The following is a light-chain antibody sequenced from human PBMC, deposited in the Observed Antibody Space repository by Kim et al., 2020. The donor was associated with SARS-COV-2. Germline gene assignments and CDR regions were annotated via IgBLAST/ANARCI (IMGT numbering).Light chain of an antibody. CDR3: QSYGGSSVV. CDR2: EDN. V-gene: IGLV6-57*04. CDR1: SDSIDTFY. Sequence: NFMLTQPPSVSESPGKTVSISCSRSSDSIDTFYVQWYQQRPGGGLTTLIYEDNHRPSGVPDRFSGSIDSSSNSASLTISGLRAEDEARYYCQSYGGSSVVFGGGTQLTVL. J-gene: IGLJ2*01.